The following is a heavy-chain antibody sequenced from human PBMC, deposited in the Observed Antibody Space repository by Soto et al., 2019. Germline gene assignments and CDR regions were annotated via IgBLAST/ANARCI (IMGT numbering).Heavy chain of an antibody. J-gene: IGHJ6*02. CDR3: ARGYYDFWSGYIQSYYYGMDV. D-gene: IGHD3-3*01. CDR2: INPNSGGT. V-gene: IGHV1-2*02. Sequence: ASVKVSCKASGYTFTGYYMHWVRQAPGQGLEWMGWINPNSGGTNYAQKFQGRVTMTRDTSISTAYMELSRLRSDDTAVYYCARGYYDFWSGYIQSYYYGMDVWGQGTTVTVSS. CDR1: GYTFTGYY.